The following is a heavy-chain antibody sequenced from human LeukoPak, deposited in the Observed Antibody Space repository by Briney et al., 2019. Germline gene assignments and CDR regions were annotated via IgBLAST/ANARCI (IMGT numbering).Heavy chain of an antibody. D-gene: IGHD4-23*01. V-gene: IGHV1-8*01. CDR1: GYTFTSYD. J-gene: IGHJ4*02. CDR2: MNTNSGNT. CDR3: ARGQEDYGGNFDY. Sequence: ASVTVSCKASGYTFTSYDINWVRQATGQGLEWMGWMNTNSGNTGYAQKFQGRVTMTRNTSISTAYMELSSLRSEDTAVYYCARGQEDYGGNFDYWGQGTLVTVSS.